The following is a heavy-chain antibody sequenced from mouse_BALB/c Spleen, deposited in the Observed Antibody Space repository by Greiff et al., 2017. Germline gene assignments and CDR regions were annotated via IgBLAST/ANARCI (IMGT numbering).Heavy chain of an antibody. Sequence: DVKLQESGGGLVQPGGSLRLSCATSGFTFTDYYMSWVRQPPGKALEWLGFIRNKANGYTTEYSASVKGRFTISRDNSQSILYLQMNTLRAEDSATYYCARDGYYEDFDVWGAGTTVTVSS. V-gene: IGHV7-3*02. CDR1: GFTFTDYY. CDR2: IRNKANGYTT. D-gene: IGHD2-3*01. J-gene: IGHJ1*01. CDR3: ARDGYYEDFDV.